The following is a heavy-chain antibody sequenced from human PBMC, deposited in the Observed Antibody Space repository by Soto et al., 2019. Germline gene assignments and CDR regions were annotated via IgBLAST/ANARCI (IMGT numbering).Heavy chain of an antibody. CDR1: GGSISSGDYY. J-gene: IGHJ6*02. V-gene: IGHV4-61*08. CDR2: ISHSGST. Sequence: PSETLSLTCTVSGGSISSGDYYWSWIRQPPGKGLEWIGHISHSGSTNYNPSLKSRVTISVDTSKRQFSLKLSSVTAADTAVYYCAREARGVISGMDVWGQGTTVTVSS. CDR3: AREARGVISGMDV. D-gene: IGHD3-10*01.